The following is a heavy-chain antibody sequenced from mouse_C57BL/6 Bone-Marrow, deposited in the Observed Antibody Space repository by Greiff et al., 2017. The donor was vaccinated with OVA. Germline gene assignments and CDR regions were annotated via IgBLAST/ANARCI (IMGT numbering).Heavy chain of an antibody. D-gene: IGHD3-1*01. CDR1: GFNFNDYY. V-gene: IGHV14-2*01. J-gene: IGHJ2*01. CDR3: ARPLGGDFDY. Sequence: EVQLQQSGAELVKPGASVKLSCTASGFNFNDYYMHWVKQRTEQGLEWIGGIDPEDGETNYDPKFKGKATMTVDTSSNTAYMQLSSLTSEDTAVYYCARPLGGDFDYWGQGTTLTVSA. CDR2: IDPEDGET.